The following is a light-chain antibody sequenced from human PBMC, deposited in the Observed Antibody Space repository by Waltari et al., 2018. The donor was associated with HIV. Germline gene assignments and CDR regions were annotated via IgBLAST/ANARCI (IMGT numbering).Light chain of an antibody. J-gene: IGLJ3*02. CDR3: FLSYNGARV. CDR1: TGPVTNGHY. V-gene: IGLV7-46*01. CDR2: DTT. Sequence: QAVVTQQLSLTVSPGGTVTLTCESSTGPVTNGHYPYWLQQRPGQAPMTLIFDTTKKQSWTPARFSGSLLGGKAALTLSGAQPDDEAEYYCFLSYNGARVFGGGTRVTVL.